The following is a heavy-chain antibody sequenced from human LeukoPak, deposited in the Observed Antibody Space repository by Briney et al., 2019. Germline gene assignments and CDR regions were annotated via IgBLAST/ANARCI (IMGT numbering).Heavy chain of an antibody. CDR1: GYTFTSYV. CDR2: MNPNSGNT. V-gene: IGHV1-8*03. J-gene: IGHJ4*02. CDR3: AREAIFGVVKTFFDY. D-gene: IGHD3-3*01. Sequence: ASVKVSCKASGYTFTSYVINWVRQATGQGLEWMGWMNPNSGNTGYAQKFQGRVTITRNTSISTAYMELSSLRSEDTAVYYCAREAIFGVVKTFFDYWGQGALVTVSS.